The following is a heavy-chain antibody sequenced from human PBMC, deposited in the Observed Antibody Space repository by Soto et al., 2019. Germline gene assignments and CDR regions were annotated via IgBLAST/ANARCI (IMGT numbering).Heavy chain of an antibody. J-gene: IGHJ6*02. D-gene: IGHD1-26*01. CDR3: ARVGATKNYYYYGMDV. CDR1: GYTFTSYY. Sequence: ASVKVSCKASGYTFTSYYKHWVRQAPGQGLEWMGIINPSGGSTSYAQKFQGRVTMTRDTSTSTVYMELSSLRSEDTAVYYCARVGATKNYYYYGMDVWGQGTTVTSP. CDR2: INPSGGST. V-gene: IGHV1-46*01.